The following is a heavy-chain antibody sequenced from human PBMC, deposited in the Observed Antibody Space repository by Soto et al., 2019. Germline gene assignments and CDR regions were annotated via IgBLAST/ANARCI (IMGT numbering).Heavy chain of an antibody. CDR1: GFTFSSYG. V-gene: IGHV3-30*18. CDR3: ANDPCSVSYYPEY. J-gene: IGHJ4*02. CDR2: ISYDGSNK. D-gene: IGHD1-26*01. Sequence: QVQLVESGGGVVQPGRSLRLSCAASGFTFSSYGMHWVRQAPGKGLEWVAVISYDGSNKYYADSVKGRFTISRDNSQNPLYLQLNSLRAEDTAVSYCANDPCSVSYYPEYWGQGTLVTVSS.